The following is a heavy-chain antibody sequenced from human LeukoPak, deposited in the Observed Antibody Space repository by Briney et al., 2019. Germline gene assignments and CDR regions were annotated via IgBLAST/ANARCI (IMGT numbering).Heavy chain of an antibody. V-gene: IGHV1-69*04. Sequence: SVKVSCKASGGTFSSYAISWVRQAPGQGLEWMGRIIPIVGIANYAQKFQGRVTITADKSTSTAYLGLSSLRSEDTAVYYCARGGSGSLHPIDYWGQGTLVTVSS. J-gene: IGHJ4*02. D-gene: IGHD6-19*01. CDR1: GGTFSSYA. CDR2: IIPIVGIA. CDR3: ARGGSGSLHPIDY.